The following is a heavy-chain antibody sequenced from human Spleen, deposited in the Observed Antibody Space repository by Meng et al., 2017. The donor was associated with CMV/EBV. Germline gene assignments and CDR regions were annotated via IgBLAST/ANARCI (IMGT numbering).Heavy chain of an antibody. CDR1: GFTFSGFW. V-gene: IGHV3-74*01. D-gene: IGHD2-2*01. CDR3: ARERLYQPLWGDALDM. CDR2: INSDGSNT. J-gene: IGHJ3*02. Sequence: GESLKISCVASGFTFSGFWMHWVRQAPGKGLVWVSRINSDGSNTYYADSVKGRFTISRDNAKNTLYLQLNSLRAEDTAVYYCARERLYQPLWGDALDMWGHGTMVTVSS.